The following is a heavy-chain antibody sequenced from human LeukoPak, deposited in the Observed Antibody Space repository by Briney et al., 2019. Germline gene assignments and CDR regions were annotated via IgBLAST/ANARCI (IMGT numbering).Heavy chain of an antibody. CDR2: ITGSGDST. Sequence: GGSLRLSCAVSGASFSSYAVGWVRQTPGKGLQLVSTITGSGDSTFYADSVNGRFTVSRDNSKNTLYLQMSSLRADDTALYYCAFGPHQQWLLADYWGQGTLVTVSS. J-gene: IGHJ4*02. D-gene: IGHD6-19*01. CDR1: GASFSSYA. CDR3: AFGPHQQWLLADY. V-gene: IGHV3-23*01.